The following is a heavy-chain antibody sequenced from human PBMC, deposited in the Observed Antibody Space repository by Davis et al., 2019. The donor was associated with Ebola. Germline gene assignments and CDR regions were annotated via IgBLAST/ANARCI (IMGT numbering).Heavy chain of an antibody. CDR2: ISSTGSHT. V-gene: IGHV3-11*06. CDR3: ARDRHGAFSGFDS. CDR1: RFIFSAFH. J-gene: IGHJ4*02. D-gene: IGHD4/OR15-4a*01. Sequence: PGGSLRLSCAASRFIFSAFHVSWIRQAPGKGLEWVSYISSTGSHTDYADSVRGRFTISRDNANNSLYLQMNSLRAEDTAIYYCARDRHGAFSGFDSWGQGTLVTVSS.